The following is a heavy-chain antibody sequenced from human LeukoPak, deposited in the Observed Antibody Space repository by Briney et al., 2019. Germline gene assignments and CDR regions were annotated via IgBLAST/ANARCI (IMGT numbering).Heavy chain of an antibody. CDR3: ARGVAHYYYYGMDV. J-gene: IGHJ6*02. Sequence: TLSLTCTVSGGSISSGDYYWSWIRQPPGTGLEWIGYIYYSGSTYYNPSLKSRVTISVDTSKNQFSLKLSSVTAADTAVYYCARGVAHYYYYGMDVWGQGTTVTVSS. V-gene: IGHV4-30-4*01. CDR1: GGSISSGDYY. CDR2: IYYSGST. D-gene: IGHD2-15*01.